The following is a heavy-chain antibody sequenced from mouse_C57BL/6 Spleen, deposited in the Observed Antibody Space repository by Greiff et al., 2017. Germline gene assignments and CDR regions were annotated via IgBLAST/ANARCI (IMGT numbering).Heavy chain of an antibody. D-gene: IGHD2-4*01. CDR1: GFTFSSYG. Sequence: EVKLVESGGDLVKPGGSLKLSCAASGFTFSSYGMSWVRQTPDKRLEWVATISSGGSYTYYPDSVKGRFTISRDNATNTLYLQLSSLKSEDTAVYYGARRGITHYDAMDYWGQGTSVTVSA. V-gene: IGHV5-6*02. CDR2: ISSGGSYT. J-gene: IGHJ4*01. CDR3: ARRGITHYDAMDY.